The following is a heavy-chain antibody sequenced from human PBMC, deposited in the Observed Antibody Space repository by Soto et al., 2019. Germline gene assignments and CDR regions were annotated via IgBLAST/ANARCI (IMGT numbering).Heavy chain of an antibody. Sequence: PSETLSLTCTVSGGSISSYYWSWIRQPPGKGLEWIGYIYYSGSTNYNPSLKSRVTISVDTSKNQFSLKLSSVTAADTAVYYCAGRSILTGYNTNFDYWGQGTLVTVSS. V-gene: IGHV4-59*01. CDR3: AGRSILTGYNTNFDY. CDR2: IYYSGST. J-gene: IGHJ4*02. D-gene: IGHD3-9*01. CDR1: GGSISSYY.